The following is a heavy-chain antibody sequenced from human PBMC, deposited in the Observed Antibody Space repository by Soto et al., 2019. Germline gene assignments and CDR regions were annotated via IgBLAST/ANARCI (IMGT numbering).Heavy chain of an antibody. CDR3: ARDQEDDFWSGYFYYYYYGMDV. CDR1: GYTFTSYG. V-gene: IGHV1-18*04. CDR2: ISAYNGNT. Sequence: QVQLVQSGAEVKKPGASVKVSCKASGYTFTSYGISWVRQAPGQGLEWMGWISAYNGNTNYAQKLQGRVTMTTDTSTSTAYMELRSLRSDDTAVYYCARDQEDDFWSGYFYYYYYGMDVWGQGTTVTVSS. D-gene: IGHD3-3*01. J-gene: IGHJ6*02.